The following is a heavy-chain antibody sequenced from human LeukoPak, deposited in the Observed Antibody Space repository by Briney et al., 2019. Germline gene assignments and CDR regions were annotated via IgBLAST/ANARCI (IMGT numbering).Heavy chain of an antibody. CDR3: ARDGDIVATSWFDP. CDR2: IIPILGIA. Sequence: SVKVSCKASGGTFSSYAISWVRQAPGQGLEWMGRIIPILGIANYAQKFQGRVTVTADKSTSTAYMELSSLRSEDTAVYYRARDGDIVATSWFDPWGQGTLVTVSS. CDR1: GGTFSSYA. J-gene: IGHJ5*02. V-gene: IGHV1-69*04. D-gene: IGHD5-12*01.